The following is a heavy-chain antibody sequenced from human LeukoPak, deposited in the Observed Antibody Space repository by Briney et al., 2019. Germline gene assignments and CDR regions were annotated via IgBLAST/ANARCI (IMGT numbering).Heavy chain of an antibody. CDR2: ISGSGGST. J-gene: IGHJ3*02. D-gene: IGHD1-26*01. Sequence: GGSLRLSCAASGFTFSSYAMSWVRQAPGKGLEWVSAISGSGGSTYYADSVKGRFTISRDNSKNTLYLQMDSLRAEDTALYYCARSIVGAIRGATFDIWGRGPMVTVSS. CDR1: GFTFSSYA. V-gene: IGHV3-23*01. CDR3: ARSIVGAIRGATFDI.